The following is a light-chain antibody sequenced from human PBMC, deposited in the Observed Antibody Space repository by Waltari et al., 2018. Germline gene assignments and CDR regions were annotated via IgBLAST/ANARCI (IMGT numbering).Light chain of an antibody. Sequence: SSRLTPDPAVSVALGQPVRITCQGDCLRTYFGTCYQQKPGQAPLLVIYGKNNRPSGIPDRFSGSSSEDTTSLTITGAQAEDEADYFCSSRDSSGNHVLFGGGTKLTVL. CDR3: SSRDSSGNHVL. CDR1: CLRTYF. J-gene: IGLJ3*02. CDR2: GKN. V-gene: IGLV3-19*01.